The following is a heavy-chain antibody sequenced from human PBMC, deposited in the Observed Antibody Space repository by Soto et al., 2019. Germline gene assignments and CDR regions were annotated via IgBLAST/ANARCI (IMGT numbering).Heavy chain of an antibody. V-gene: IGHV3-30*18. D-gene: IGHD3-3*01. Sequence: GGSLRLSCPANGFTFSSYGMHWVRQAPGKGLEWVAVISYDGSNKYYADSVKGRFTISRDNSKNTLYLQMNSLRAEDTAVYYCAKGPWMVAYDFWSGHTFDYWGQGTLVTVSS. J-gene: IGHJ4*02. CDR3: AKGPWMVAYDFWSGHTFDY. CDR2: ISYDGSNK. CDR1: GFTFSSYG.